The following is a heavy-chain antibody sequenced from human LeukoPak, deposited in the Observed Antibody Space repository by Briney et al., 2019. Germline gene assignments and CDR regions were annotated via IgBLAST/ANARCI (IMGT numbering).Heavy chain of an antibody. V-gene: IGHV3-64D*06. CDR3: VKDLYYDNSGYYSGAFDY. J-gene: IGHJ4*02. Sequence: GGSLRLSCSASGFTFKKYAMHWVRQAPGKGLEYVSAINSNGGRTYYADSVKGRFTISRDNSKNTLFLQMSSLRVEDTAVYYCVKDLYYDNSGYYSGAFDYWGQGTLVTVCS. CDR2: INSNGGRT. CDR1: GFTFKKYA. D-gene: IGHD3-22*01.